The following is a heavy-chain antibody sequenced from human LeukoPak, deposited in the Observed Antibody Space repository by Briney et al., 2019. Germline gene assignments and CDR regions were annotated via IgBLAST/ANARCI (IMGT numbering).Heavy chain of an antibody. D-gene: IGHD6-6*01. V-gene: IGHV3-9*03. J-gene: IGHJ3*02. CDR3: AKDMTPKPHNFYSSSSWGGAFDI. CDR2: ISWNSGSI. CDR1: GFTFDDYA. Sequence: SLRLSCAASGFTFDDYAMHWVRQAPGKGLEWVSGISWNSGSIGYADSVKGRFTISRDNAKNSLYLQMNSLRAEDMALYYCAKDMTPKPHNFYSSSSWGGAFDIWGQGTMVTVSS.